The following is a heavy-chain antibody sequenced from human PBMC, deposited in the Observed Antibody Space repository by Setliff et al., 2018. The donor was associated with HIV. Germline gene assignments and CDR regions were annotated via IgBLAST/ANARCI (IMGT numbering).Heavy chain of an antibody. CDR2: VIPIFATT. V-gene: IGHV1-69*13. J-gene: IGHJ3*01. Sequence: SVKVSCKTSGYTFSSHAISWVRQAPGQGLEWMGGVIPIFATTTYAQQFQGRVTIIADESTNTAYMELSSLRSDDTAVYYCAKQGYSDSLYAFDVWGQGTMVTVSS. CDR3: AKQGYSDSLYAFDV. D-gene: IGHD1-26*01. CDR1: GYTFSSHA.